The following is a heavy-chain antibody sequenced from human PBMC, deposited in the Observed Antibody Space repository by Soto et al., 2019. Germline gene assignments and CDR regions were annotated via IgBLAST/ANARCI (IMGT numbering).Heavy chain of an antibody. J-gene: IGHJ6*03. V-gene: IGHV1-2*04. D-gene: IGHD3-10*01. CDR3: ARGISSEDYYYYMDV. CDR1: GYTFTGYY. CDR2: INPNSGGT. Sequence: ASVKVSCKASGYTFTGYYMHWVRQAPGQGLEWMGWINPNSGGTNYAQKFQGWVTMTRDTSISTAYTELSRLRSDDTAVYYCARGISSEDYYYYMDVWGKGTTVTVSS.